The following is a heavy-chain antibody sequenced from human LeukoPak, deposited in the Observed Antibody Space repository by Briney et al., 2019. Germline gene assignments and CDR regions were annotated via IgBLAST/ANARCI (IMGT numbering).Heavy chain of an antibody. CDR3: ATRLLSSGWYEPHSSRFDY. V-gene: IGHV1-8*01. D-gene: IGHD6-19*01. J-gene: IGHJ4*02. CDR2: MNPNSGNT. Sequence: ASVKVSCKASGYTFTSYDINWVRQAPGQGLEWMGWMNPNSGNTGYAQKFQGRVTMTRNTSISTAYMELSSLRSEDTAVYYCATRLLSSGWYEPHSSRFDYWGQGTLVTVSS. CDR1: GYTFTSYD.